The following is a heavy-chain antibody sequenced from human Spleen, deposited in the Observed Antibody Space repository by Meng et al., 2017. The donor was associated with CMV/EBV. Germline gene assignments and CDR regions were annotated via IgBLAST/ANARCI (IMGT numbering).Heavy chain of an antibody. V-gene: IGHV3-33*06. CDR3: AKDDYRTPPPDAFDI. Sequence: GGSLRLSCAASGFTFSNYGMPWVRQAPGKGLEWVAVIWYDGKTKYYADSVKGRFSISRGNSKYTLYLQMNSLRADDTAVYYCAKDDYRTPPPDAFDIWGQGTMVTVSS. CDR1: GFTFSNYG. CDR2: IWYDGKTK. D-gene: IGHD4/OR15-4a*01. J-gene: IGHJ3*02.